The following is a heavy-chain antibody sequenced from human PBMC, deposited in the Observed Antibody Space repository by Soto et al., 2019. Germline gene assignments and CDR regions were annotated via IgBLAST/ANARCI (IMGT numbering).Heavy chain of an antibody. Sequence: GGSLRLSCAASGFTFSSYGMHWVRQAPGKGLERVAVIWYDGSNKYYADSVKGRFTISRDNSKNTLYLQMNSLRAEDTAVYYCARDMYDFWSGYPDDYWGQGTLVTVAS. CDR2: IWYDGSNK. D-gene: IGHD3-3*01. V-gene: IGHV3-33*01. CDR1: GFTFSSYG. CDR3: ARDMYDFWSGYPDDY. J-gene: IGHJ4*02.